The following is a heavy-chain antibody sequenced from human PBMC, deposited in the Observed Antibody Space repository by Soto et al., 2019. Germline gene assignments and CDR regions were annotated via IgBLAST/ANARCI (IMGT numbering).Heavy chain of an antibody. J-gene: IGHJ4*03. Sequence: QVQLQESGPGLVKPSQTLSLTCSVSGDSIRGGGHYWNWIRQFPGKGLEWIGYVYHRGSTNYNPSLRGRLTVTMDTSKNQFSLRLISVTAADTALYYCARATGLAPTVWGYWGHGTQVTVSS. V-gene: IGHV4-31*03. CDR1: GDSIRGGGHY. D-gene: IGHD7-27*01. CDR2: VYHRGST. CDR3: ARATGLAPTVWGY.